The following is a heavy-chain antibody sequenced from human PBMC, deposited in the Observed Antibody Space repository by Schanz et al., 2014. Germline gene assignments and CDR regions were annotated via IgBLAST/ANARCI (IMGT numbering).Heavy chain of an antibody. D-gene: IGHD3-16*01. CDR3: ARAGRGYAYPLNSYAMDV. V-gene: IGHV1-69*02. Sequence: QDQLLQSGAAVKKPGSSVRVSCKASGGTLDTYKIAWVRQVPGQGLEWMGRIIPFMAVSNYAQDFQGRVTFTADRATSTVHMDLRSLRSEDTGLYYCARAGRGYAYPLNSYAMDVWGQGTTVIVSS. J-gene: IGHJ6*02. CDR2: IIPFMAVS. CDR1: GGTLDTYK.